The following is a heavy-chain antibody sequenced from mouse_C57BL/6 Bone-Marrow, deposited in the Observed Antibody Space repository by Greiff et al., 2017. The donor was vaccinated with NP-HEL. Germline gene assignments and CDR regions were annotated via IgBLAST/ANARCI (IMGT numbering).Heavy chain of an antibody. CDR2: INPNNGGT. Sequence: VQLQQSGPELVKPGASVKIPCKASGYTFTDYNMDWVKQSHGKSLEWIGDINPNNGGTIYNQKFKGKATLTVDKSSSTAYMELRSLTSEDTAVYYCARGHYGSSPYYFDYWGQGTTLTVSS. V-gene: IGHV1-18*01. D-gene: IGHD1-1*01. J-gene: IGHJ2*01. CDR1: GYTFTDYN. CDR3: ARGHYGSSPYYFDY.